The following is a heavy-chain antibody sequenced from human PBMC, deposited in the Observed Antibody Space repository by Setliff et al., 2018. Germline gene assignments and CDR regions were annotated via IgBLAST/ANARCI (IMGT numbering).Heavy chain of an antibody. CDR3: AKGNLGYCSGGICYPLDY. CDR2: ISGSGRST. CDR1: GFTFSTYA. Sequence: PGGSLRLSCAASGFTFSTYAMSWVRQAPGKGLEWVSSISGSGRSTYYAATVKGRFTVSRDNSNNTLFLQMNSLRDEDTAVYYCAKGNLGYCSGGICYPLDYWGQGSLVTVSS. J-gene: IGHJ4*02. V-gene: IGHV3-23*01. D-gene: IGHD2-15*01.